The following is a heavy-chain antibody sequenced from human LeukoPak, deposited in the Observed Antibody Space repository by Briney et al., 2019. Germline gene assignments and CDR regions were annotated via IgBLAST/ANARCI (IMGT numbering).Heavy chain of an antibody. Sequence: ASVKVSCKASGYSPSDYNINWVRQATGQGLEWMGSMNPKSGDPVYAQKFQGRVTMTRDTSTNTVDMEVSSLRSEDTAVYYCATGLTPNTFDVWGQGTMVTVSS. D-gene: IGHD2-21*02. CDR2: MNPKSGDP. CDR3: ATGLTPNTFDV. J-gene: IGHJ3*01. V-gene: IGHV1-8*02. CDR1: GYSPSDYN.